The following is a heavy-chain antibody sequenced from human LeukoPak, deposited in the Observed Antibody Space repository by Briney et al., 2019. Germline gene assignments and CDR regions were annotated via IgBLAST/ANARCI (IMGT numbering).Heavy chain of an antibody. CDR1: GFTFSSYA. D-gene: IGHD3-10*01. Sequence: GGSLRLSCAAPGFTFSSYAMSWVRQAPGKGLEWVSVISGSGGSTYYADSVKGRFTISRDNSKNTLYLQMNSLRAEDTAVYYCAKELLWFGESPFDYWGQGTLVTVSS. CDR2: ISGSGGST. CDR3: AKELLWFGESPFDY. V-gene: IGHV3-23*01. J-gene: IGHJ4*02.